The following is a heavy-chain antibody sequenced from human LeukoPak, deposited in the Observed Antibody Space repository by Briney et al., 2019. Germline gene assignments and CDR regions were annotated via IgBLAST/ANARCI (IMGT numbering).Heavy chain of an antibody. CDR1: GYTFTSYG. CDR2: ISVYNGNT. D-gene: IGHD1-26*01. Sequence: GASVKVSCKASGYTFTSYGISWVRQAPGQGLEWMGWISVYNGNTNYAQKLQGRVTMTTDTSTSTAYMELRSLRSDDTAVYYCAREEVGRAPTWSGMDVWGQGTTVTVSS. J-gene: IGHJ6*02. CDR3: AREEVGRAPTWSGMDV. V-gene: IGHV1-18*01.